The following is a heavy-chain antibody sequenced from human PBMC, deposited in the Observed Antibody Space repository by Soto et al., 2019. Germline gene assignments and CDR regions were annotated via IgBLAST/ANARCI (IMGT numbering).Heavy chain of an antibody. CDR1: HGSITSGDYF. D-gene: IGHD2-15*01. Sequence: QLQDSGPGLVKPSETLSLTCTVSHGSITSGDYFWAWIRQPPGKGLEFIGSVHSSGGSYYSPSLKSRASISIDKSKNQFSLKLTSVNAVDTAVYFCASVVVGATRQTGSDHWGQGTLVTVS. J-gene: IGHJ4*02. CDR2: VHSSGGS. V-gene: IGHV4-39*01. CDR3: ASVVVGATRQTGSDH.